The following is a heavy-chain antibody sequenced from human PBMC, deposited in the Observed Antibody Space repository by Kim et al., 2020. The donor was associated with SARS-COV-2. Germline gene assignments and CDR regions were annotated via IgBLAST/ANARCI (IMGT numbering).Heavy chain of an antibody. Sequence: GESLKISCKGSGYSFTSYWISWVRQMPGKGLEWMGRIDPSDSYTNYSPSFQGHVTISADKSISTAYLQWSSLKASDTAMYYCARLLDSSSWYGEGLLAYWGQGTLVTVSS. CDR2: IDPSDSYT. CDR3: ARLLDSSSWYGEGLLAY. CDR1: GYSFTSYW. V-gene: IGHV5-10-1*01. D-gene: IGHD6-13*01. J-gene: IGHJ4*02.